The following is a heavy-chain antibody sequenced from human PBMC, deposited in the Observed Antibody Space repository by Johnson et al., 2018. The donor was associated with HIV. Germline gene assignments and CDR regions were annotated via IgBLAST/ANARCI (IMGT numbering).Heavy chain of an antibody. Sequence: QVQLMESGGGVVQPGRSLRLSCAASGFIFSSYGIHWVRQGPGKGLEWVALISGDGNNKYYADSVQGRFSISRDNSKNTLYMQMNSLRAEDMAVYYCARERYGCQEIDAFEIWGQGTMVNVSS. D-gene: IGHD5-24*01. CDR1: GFIFSSYG. CDR3: ARERYGCQEIDAFEI. J-gene: IGHJ3*02. CDR2: ISGDGNNK. V-gene: IGHV3-30*03.